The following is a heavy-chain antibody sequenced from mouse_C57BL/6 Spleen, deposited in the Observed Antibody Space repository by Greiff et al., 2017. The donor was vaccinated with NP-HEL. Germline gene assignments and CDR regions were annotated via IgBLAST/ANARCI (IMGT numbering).Heavy chain of an antibody. Sequence: LQQPGAELVRPGTSVKLSCKASGYTFTSYWMHWVKQRPGQGLEWIGVIDPSDSYTNYNQKFKGKATLTVDTSSSTAYMQLSSLTSEDSAVYYCARLPFEVTTAYWGQGTLVTVSA. D-gene: IGHD2-2*01. V-gene: IGHV1-59*01. CDR3: ARLPFEVTTAY. CDR1: GYTFTSYW. CDR2: IDPSDSYT. J-gene: IGHJ3*01.